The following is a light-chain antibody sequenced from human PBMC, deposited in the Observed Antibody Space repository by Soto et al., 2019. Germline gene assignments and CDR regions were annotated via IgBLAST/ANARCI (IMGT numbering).Light chain of an antibody. CDR2: DAS. CDR3: QHYSLYSPWT. V-gene: IGKV1-5*01. J-gene: IGKJ1*01. CDR1: QNINAW. Sequence: DIQMTQSPSSLSASVVDRVTITFRTSQNINAWLAWYQQRPGQAPKLLIYDASTVQSGVPSRFSGSGSGTEFTLTISSLQPDDSATYYCQHYSLYSPWTFGQGTKVDIK.